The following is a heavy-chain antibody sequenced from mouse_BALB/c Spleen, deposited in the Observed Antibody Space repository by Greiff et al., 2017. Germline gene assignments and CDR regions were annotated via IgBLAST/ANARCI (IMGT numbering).Heavy chain of an antibody. J-gene: IGHJ2*01. D-gene: IGHD1-1*01. CDR2: INSNGGST. V-gene: IGHV5-6-3*01. CDR1: GFTFSSYG. CDR3: ARLLRYYFDY. Sequence: EVQGVESGGGLVQPGGSLKLSCAASGFTFSSYGMSWVRQTPDKRLELVATINSNGGSTYYPDSVKGRFTISRDNAKNTLYLQMSSLKSEDTAMYYCARLLRYYFDYWGQGTTLTVSS.